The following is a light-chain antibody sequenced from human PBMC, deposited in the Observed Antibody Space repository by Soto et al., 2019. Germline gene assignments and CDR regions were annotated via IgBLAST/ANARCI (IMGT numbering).Light chain of an antibody. Sequence: DIQMTQSPSTLSASVGDRVTITCRASQSINVWLAWYQQKPGKAPKVLIYDASTLESGVPLRFSGSGSGTEFTLTLSSLQPDDFATYYCQQYTSYSYTFGQGTRLEIK. CDR3: QQYTSYSYT. V-gene: IGKV1-5*01. J-gene: IGKJ2*01. CDR1: QSINVW. CDR2: DAS.